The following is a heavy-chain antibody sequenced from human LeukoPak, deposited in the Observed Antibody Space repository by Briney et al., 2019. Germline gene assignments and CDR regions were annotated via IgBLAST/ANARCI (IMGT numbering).Heavy chain of an antibody. Sequence: GGSLRLSCAASGFAFDNYGMHWVRQAPGKGLEWVAFIRYNGNNQYYADSVKGRFTISRDNSKNTLYLQMNSLKGDDTAVYYCAKDSAFYYIDVWGKGTTVIISS. CDR1: GFAFDNYG. J-gene: IGHJ6*03. CDR2: IRYNGNNQ. V-gene: IGHV3-30*02. D-gene: IGHD3-10*01. CDR3: AKDSAFYYIDV.